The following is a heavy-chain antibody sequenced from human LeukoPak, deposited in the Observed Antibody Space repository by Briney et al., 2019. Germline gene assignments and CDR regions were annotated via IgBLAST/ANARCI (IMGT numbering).Heavy chain of an antibody. J-gene: IGHJ5*02. CDR1: GGSISSYY. Sequence: SETLSLTCTVSGGSISSYYWSWIRQPAGKGLEWIGRINTSGSTNYNPSLKSRVTMSVDTSKNQFSLKLSSVTAADTAVYYCARDLAAARTPNWFDPWGQGSLVTVSS. D-gene: IGHD6-13*01. CDR3: ARDLAAARTPNWFDP. CDR2: INTSGST. V-gene: IGHV4-4*07.